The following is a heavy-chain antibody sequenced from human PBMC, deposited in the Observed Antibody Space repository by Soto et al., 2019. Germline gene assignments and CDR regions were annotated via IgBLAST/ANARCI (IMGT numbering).Heavy chain of an antibody. V-gene: IGHV4-30-4*08. J-gene: IGHJ4*02. CDR2: IYYNELSSSEST. Sequence: SETLSLTCTVSGASIGSGDFYWSWIRQSPGKGLEWLGCIYYNELSSSESTHYNSSLKSRVSISVDTSKNQFSLTLRSMTAADTAVYYCARTGPSYYYHNSGSPGDYWGQGTLVTVSS. D-gene: IGHD3-22*01. CDR1: GASIGSGDFY. CDR3: ARTGPSYYYHNSGSPGDY.